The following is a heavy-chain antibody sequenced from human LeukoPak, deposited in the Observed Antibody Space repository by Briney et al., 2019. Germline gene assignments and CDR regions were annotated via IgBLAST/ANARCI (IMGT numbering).Heavy chain of an antibody. Sequence: SETLSLTCTVSGGSISAYYWSWIRQPPGKGLEWIGDVFYTGATNCNPSLESRVTISVGTSKNQFSLNLTSVTAADAAVYYCARLTRHYFVFWGRGTPVAASS. CDR3: ARLTRHYFVF. J-gene: IGHJ4*02. CDR1: GGSISAYY. CDR2: VFYTGAT. V-gene: IGHV4-59*08.